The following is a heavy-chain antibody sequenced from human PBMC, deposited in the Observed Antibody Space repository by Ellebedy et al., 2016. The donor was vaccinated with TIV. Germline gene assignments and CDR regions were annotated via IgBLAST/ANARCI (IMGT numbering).Heavy chain of an antibody. CDR2: IYQDGSEK. J-gene: IGHJ5*01. V-gene: IGHV3-7*01. CDR3: ARRGSYGDYAVHVNSWFDS. CDR1: GFSFRSYW. Sequence: GESLKISCAASGFSFRSYWMSWVRQAPGKGLEWVANIYQDGSEKYYVESVEGRFTISRDNANNILYLQMKSLRAEDTAVYYCARRGSYGDYAVHVNSWFDSWGQGTPVTVAP. D-gene: IGHD4-17*01.